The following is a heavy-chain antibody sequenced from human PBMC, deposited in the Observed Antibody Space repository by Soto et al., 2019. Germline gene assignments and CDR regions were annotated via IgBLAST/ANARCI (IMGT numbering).Heavy chain of an antibody. Sequence: EVQLLESGGGLVQPGGSLSLSCAASGFTFSSYAMSWVRKAPGKGLEWVSAISGSGGSTYYADSVKGRFTISRDNSKNPLYLQMNSLRAEDTAVYYCAKEGGTHNGITIFGVVIQHYYMDVWGKGATVTVCS. CDR3: AKEGGTHNGITIFGVVIQHYYMDV. V-gene: IGHV3-23*01. D-gene: IGHD3-3*01. CDR2: ISGSGGST. CDR1: GFTFSSYA. J-gene: IGHJ6*03.